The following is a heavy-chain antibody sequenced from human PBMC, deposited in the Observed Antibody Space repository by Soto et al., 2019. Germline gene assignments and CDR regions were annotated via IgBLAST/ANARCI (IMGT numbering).Heavy chain of an antibody. CDR2: IIPILGTI. Sequence: QVQLVQSGAEVKTPGSSVRVSCKTAGRTFLISAIAWVRQAPGQGLEWMGGIIPILGTIHIAQKFQSRVNFTADRSTSTAYMDLSSLRSEDTATYFCARGKEWEQPSNHYYFDYWGQGSQVIVSS. CDR1: GRTFLISA. J-gene: IGHJ4*02. CDR3: ARGKEWEQPSNHYYFDY. V-gene: IGHV1-69*06. D-gene: IGHD1-26*01.